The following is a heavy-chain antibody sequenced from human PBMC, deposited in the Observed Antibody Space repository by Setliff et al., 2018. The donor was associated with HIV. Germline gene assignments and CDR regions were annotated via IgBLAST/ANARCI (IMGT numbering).Heavy chain of an antibody. CDR3: ARGLDSRSSHVFDM. V-gene: IGHV4-34*01. D-gene: IGHD6-6*01. J-gene: IGHJ3*02. Sequence: SETLSLTCGVYVGSLRSYYWSWIRQSPGKGLEWIGETNYSGSTNYNPSLKSRVTISIDTSKNQFSLKLSSVTAADTAVYYCARGLDSRSSHVFDMWGQGTMVTVS. CDR1: VGSLRSYY. CDR2: TNYSGST.